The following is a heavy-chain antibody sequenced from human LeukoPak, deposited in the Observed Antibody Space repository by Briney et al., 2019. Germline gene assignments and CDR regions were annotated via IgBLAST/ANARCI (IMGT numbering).Heavy chain of an antibody. CDR3: ARDKKSGESSEIDY. CDR2: INRDGSTT. D-gene: IGHD3-10*01. CDR1: GFTFSNYW. V-gene: IGHV3-74*03. J-gene: IGHJ4*02. Sequence: PGGSLRLSCAASGFTFSNYWVHWVRQAPGKGLVWVSRINRDGSTTKYADSVKGRFTVSRDSAKNTLNLQMNSLRAEDTAVYYCARDKKSGESSEIDYWGQGTLVTVSS.